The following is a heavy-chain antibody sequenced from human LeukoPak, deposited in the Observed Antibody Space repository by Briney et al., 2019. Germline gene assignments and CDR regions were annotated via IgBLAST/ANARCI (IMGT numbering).Heavy chain of an antibody. CDR3: ARDYGEGGYYFDY. J-gene: IGHJ4*02. D-gene: IGHD4-17*01. CDR1: GFTYRNYW. Sequence: GGSLRLSCAASGFTYRNYWMHWVRQAPGKGLVWLSRISSDGSSTNYADSVKGRFTISRDNAQNTLYLQMNSLRAEDTAVYYCARDYGEGGYYFDYWGQGTLVTVSS. V-gene: IGHV3-74*01. CDR2: ISSDGSST.